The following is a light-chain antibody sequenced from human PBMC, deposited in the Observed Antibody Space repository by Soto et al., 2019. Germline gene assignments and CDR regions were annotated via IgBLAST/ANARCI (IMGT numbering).Light chain of an antibody. CDR1: QSVSSSY. V-gene: IGKV3-20*01. CDR3: QHYGSSSYT. J-gene: IGKJ2*01. CDR2: GAS. Sequence: DIVLTQSPGTLSLSPGERATLSCRASQSVSSSYLAWYQQKPGQAPRLLIYGASSRATGIADRFSGSGSGTDFTLTISRLEPEDFAVYYCQHYGSSSYTFGQGTKLEIK.